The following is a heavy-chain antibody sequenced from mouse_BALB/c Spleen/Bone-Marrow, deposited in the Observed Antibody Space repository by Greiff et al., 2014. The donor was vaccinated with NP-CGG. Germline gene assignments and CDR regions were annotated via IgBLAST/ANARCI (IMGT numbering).Heavy chain of an antibody. J-gene: IGHJ1*01. CDR2: IYPGNSDT. CDR3: TRDYGNSWYFDV. Sequence: VQLQQSGTVLARPGASVKMSCKASGYTFTSYWMHWVKQRPGQGLEWIGAIYPGNSDTSYNQKFKGKAKLTADTSTSTAYMELSSLTNEDSAVYYCTRDYGNSWYFDVWGAGTTVTVSS. V-gene: IGHV1-5*01. CDR1: GYTFTSYW. D-gene: IGHD2-1*01.